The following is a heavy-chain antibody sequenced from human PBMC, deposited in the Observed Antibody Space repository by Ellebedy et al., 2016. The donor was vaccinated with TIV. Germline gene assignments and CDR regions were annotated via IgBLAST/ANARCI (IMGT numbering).Heavy chain of an antibody. CDR3: AREYYSGYFSDY. Sequence: PGGSLRLSCAASGFTFTDYSMNWVRQAPGKGLEWVSSISSGSSYIYYADSVKGRFTISRDNAKKALYLQMNSLRADDTAVYYCAREYYSGYFSDYWGQGTLVTVSS. J-gene: IGHJ4*02. D-gene: IGHD3-22*01. CDR2: ISSGSSYI. CDR1: GFTFTDYS. V-gene: IGHV3-21*01.